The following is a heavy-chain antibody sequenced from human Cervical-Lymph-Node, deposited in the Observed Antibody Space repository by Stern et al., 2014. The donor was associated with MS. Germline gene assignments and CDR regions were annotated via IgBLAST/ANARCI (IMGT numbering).Heavy chain of an antibody. CDR1: GFSLSSVGVG. CDR2: LYWDDYK. CDR3: AHSLGAFGMDV. V-gene: IGHV2-5*02. Sequence: QVTLKESGPTLVKPTQTLTLTCTFSGFSLSSVGVGVGWVRQPPGKALEWLGLLYWDDYKRYRPSLKNRLNITKDTSKNQVFLSITHLDPVDTGTYYCAHSLGAFGMDVWGQGTTVTVSS. J-gene: IGHJ6*02.